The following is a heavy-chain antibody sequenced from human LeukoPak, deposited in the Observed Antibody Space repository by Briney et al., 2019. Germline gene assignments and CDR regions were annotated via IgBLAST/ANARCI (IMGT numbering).Heavy chain of an antibody. CDR2: IYTSGST. V-gene: IGHV4-4*07. CDR3: ASLAYYGSGSYRGYYFDY. J-gene: IGHJ4*02. CDR1: GGSISSYY. Sequence: SETLSLTCTVSGGSISSYYWSWIRQPAGKGLEWIGRIYTSGSTNYNPSLKSRVTMSVDTSKNQFSLKLSSVTAADTAVYYCASLAYYGSGSYRGYYFDYWGQGTLVTVSS. D-gene: IGHD3-10*01.